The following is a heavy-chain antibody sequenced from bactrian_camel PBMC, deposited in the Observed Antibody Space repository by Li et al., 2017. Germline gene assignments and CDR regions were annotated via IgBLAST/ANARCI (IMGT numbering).Heavy chain of an antibody. CDR1: IFTYYDYC. J-gene: IGHJ6*01. CDR3: AAEGPSWDSDSCVNSEIGY. V-gene: IGHV3S63*01. CDR2: ISTKGGST. Sequence: HVQLVESGGRSVQAGGSLRLSCAASIFTYYDYCMGWFRQAPGKEREGVAGISTKGGSTYYADSVKGRSTISQDVVKNLVYLQMNDLKPEDTAVYYCAAEGPSWDSDSCVNSEIGYWGQGTQVTVS.